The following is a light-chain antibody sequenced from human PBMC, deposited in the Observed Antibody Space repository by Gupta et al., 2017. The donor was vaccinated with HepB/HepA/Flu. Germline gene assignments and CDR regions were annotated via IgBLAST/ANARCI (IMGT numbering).Light chain of an antibody. CDR1: PSVSSSY. J-gene: IGKJ4*01. Sequence: IVLTQSPGTLSLSPGERATLSCRASPSVSSSYLAWYQQKPGQAPRLLICGASSRATGIPDRFSSSGSGAVFTLTISRLEPEDFAVYSCQQYGSSPLTFGGGTKVEIK. CDR2: GAS. V-gene: IGKV3-20*01. CDR3: QQYGSSPLT.